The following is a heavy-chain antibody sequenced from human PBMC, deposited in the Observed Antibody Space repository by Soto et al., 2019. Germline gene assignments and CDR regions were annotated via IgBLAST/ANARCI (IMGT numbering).Heavy chain of an antibody. J-gene: IGHJ4*02. CDR1: GFTFSSYS. Sequence: PGGSLRLSCAASGFTFSSYSMNWVRQAPGKGLEWVSSISSSSSYIYYADSVKGRFTISRDNAKNSLYLQMNSLRAEDTAVYYCASSPPSSGYMTYFDYWGQGTLVTVSS. V-gene: IGHV3-21*01. CDR3: ASSPPSSGYMTYFDY. D-gene: IGHD3-22*01. CDR2: ISSSSSYI.